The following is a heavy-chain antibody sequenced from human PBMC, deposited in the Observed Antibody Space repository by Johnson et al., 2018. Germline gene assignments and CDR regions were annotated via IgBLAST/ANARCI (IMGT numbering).Heavy chain of an antibody. CDR3: ARDVADYSSTWYRRGDY. CDR2: IWYDGSNK. CDR1: GFTFSSYG. V-gene: IGHV3-33*01. D-gene: IGHD6-13*01. Sequence: QLVESGGGVVQPGRSLRRSCAASGFTFSSYGMHWVRQAPGKGLEWVAVIWYDGSNKYYADSVKGRFTISRDNAKNSLFLQMSSLRDEDTAVYYCARDVADYSSTWYRRGDYWGQGTLVTVSS. J-gene: IGHJ4*02.